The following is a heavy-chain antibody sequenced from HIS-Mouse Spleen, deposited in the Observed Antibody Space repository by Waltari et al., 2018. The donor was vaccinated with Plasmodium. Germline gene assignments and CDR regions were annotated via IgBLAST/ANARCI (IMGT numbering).Heavy chain of an antibody. J-gene: IGHJ4*02. CDR2: IKHSGST. CDR1: GGSFSGYY. Sequence: QVQLQQWGAGLLKPSETLSLTCAVYGGSFSGYYWSWIRQPPGKGLEWIGEIKHSGSTSYNPSLRSRGTISVDTSKNQFSLKLRSVTAADTAVYYCARTCDYGGNSWGQGTLVTVAS. V-gene: IGHV4-34*01. D-gene: IGHD4-17*01. CDR3: ARTCDYGGNS.